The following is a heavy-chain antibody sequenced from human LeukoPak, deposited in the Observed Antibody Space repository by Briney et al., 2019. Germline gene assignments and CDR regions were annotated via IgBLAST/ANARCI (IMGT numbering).Heavy chain of an antibody. Sequence: GGSLRLSCAASGFSCSSYWTTWVRQIPGKGLEWVANINQDGSEKYYVDSVRGRFTISRDNAKNSLYLQMNSLRVEDTALYYCGRANGIDVWGQGTTVIVSS. CDR1: GFSCSSYW. CDR3: GRANGIDV. J-gene: IGHJ6*02. V-gene: IGHV3-7*04. CDR2: INQDGSEK.